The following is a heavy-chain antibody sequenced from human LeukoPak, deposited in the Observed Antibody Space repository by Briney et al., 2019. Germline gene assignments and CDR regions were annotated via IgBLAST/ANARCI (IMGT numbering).Heavy chain of an antibody. Sequence: GGSLRLSCAASGFTFSSYSMNWVRQAPGKGLEWVSSISSSSTYIYYADSMKGRFTMSRDNAKNSLYLQLNSLRAEDTAVYYCARGSAAPGEYHYYYMDVWGKGTAVTVSS. CDR3: ARGSAAPGEYHYYYMDV. V-gene: IGHV3-21*01. J-gene: IGHJ6*03. D-gene: IGHD3-10*01. CDR1: GFTFSSYS. CDR2: ISSSSTYI.